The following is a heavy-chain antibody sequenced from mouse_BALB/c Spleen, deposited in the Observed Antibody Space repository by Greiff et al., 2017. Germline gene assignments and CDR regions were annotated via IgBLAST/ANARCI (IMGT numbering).Heavy chain of an antibody. CDR2: IRSKSNNYAT. Sequence: EVQVVESGGGLVQPKGSLKLSCAASGFTFNTYAMNWVRQAPGKGLEWVARIRSKSNNYATYYADSVKDRFTISRDDSQSMLYLQMNNLKTEDTAMYYCVRPDRYYGSTFAYWGQGTLVTVSA. V-gene: IGHV10-1*02. CDR3: VRPDRYYGSTFAY. CDR1: GFTFNTYA. J-gene: IGHJ3*01. D-gene: IGHD1-1*01.